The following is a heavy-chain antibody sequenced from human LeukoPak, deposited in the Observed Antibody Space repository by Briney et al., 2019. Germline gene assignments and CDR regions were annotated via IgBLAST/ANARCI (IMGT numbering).Heavy chain of an antibody. CDR1: GDSISTNY. J-gene: IGHJ3*02. Sequence: EASETLSLTCTVSGDSISTNYWSWIRQPPGKGLEWIGYIYYPGSTKYNPSLKSRVTISVDASKNQFSLKLSSVTAADTAVYYCARDGDNDAFDIWGQGTMVTVSS. CDR3: ARDGDNDAFDI. CDR2: IYYPGST. V-gene: IGHV4-59*01.